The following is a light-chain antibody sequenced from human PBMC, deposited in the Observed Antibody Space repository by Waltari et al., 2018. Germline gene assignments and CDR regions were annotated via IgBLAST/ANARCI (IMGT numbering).Light chain of an antibody. CDR2: DTS. J-gene: IGLJ2*01. V-gene: IGLV7-46*01. CDR3: LLFYSGAEV. Sequence: QAVVTQEPSLTVSPGGTVTLTCGSSTGAVTSSHSPYWFQQKPGQAPRPLIYDTSNKHSWTPARFSGSLLGGKAALTLSGAQPEDEAEYYCLLFYSGAEVFGGGTKLTVL. CDR1: TGAVTSSHS.